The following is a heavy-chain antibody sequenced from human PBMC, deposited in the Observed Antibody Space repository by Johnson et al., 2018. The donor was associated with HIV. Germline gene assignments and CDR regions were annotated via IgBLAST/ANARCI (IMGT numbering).Heavy chain of an antibody. CDR2: IKQDGSEK. CDR1: GFIFSSYW. D-gene: IGHD3-10*01. V-gene: IGHV3-7*02. J-gene: IGHJ3*02. CDR3: ARASYYYGSADI. Sequence: EQLVESGGGLVQPGGSLRLSCAASGFIFSSYWMSWVRQAPGKGLEWVASIKQDGSEKYYVDSVKGRFTISRDNAKNSLFLQMNSLRAEDTAVYYCARASYYYGSADIWGQGTMVTVSS.